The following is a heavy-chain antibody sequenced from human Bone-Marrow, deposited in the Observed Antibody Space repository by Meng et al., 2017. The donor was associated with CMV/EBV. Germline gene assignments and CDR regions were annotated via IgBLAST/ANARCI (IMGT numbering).Heavy chain of an antibody. CDR1: Y. V-gene: IGHV4-34*01. CDR3: ARGRSRFRDYYDSSGYKRDYYFDY. CDR2: INHSGST. Sequence: YWSWIRQAPGKGLEWIGEINHSGSTNYNPSLKSRVTISVDTSKNQFSLKLSSVTAADTAVYYCARGRSRFRDYYDSSGYKRDYYFDYWGQGTLVTVSS. D-gene: IGHD3-22*01. J-gene: IGHJ4*02.